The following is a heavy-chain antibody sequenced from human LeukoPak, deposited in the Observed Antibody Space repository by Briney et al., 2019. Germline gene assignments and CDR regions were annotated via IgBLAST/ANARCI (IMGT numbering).Heavy chain of an antibody. CDR3: ARSSEGRYYYDSSGYSYYYYYMDV. CDR2: IYYSGST. Sequence: PSETLSLTCTVSGGSISSYYWSWIRQPPGKGLEWIGYIYYSGSTYYNPSLKSRVTISVDTSKNQFSLKLNSVTAADTAVYYCARSSEGRYYYDSSGYSYYYYYMDVWGKGTTVTISS. V-gene: IGHV4-59*01. CDR1: GGSISSYY. J-gene: IGHJ6*03. D-gene: IGHD3-22*01.